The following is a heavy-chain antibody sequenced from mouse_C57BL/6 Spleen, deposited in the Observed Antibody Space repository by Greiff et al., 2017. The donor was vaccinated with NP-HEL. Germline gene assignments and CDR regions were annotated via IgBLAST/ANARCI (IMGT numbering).Heavy chain of an antibody. CDR3: ARSLPYYYGSSYGYFDV. V-gene: IGHV1-18*01. D-gene: IGHD1-1*01. CDR1: GYTFTDYN. J-gene: IGHJ1*03. Sequence: VQLQQSGPELVKPGASVKIPCKASGYTFTDYNMDWVKQSHGKSLEWIGDINPNNGGTIYNQKFKGKATLTVDKSSSTAYMELRSLTSEDTAVYYCARSLPYYYGSSYGYFDVWGTGTTVTVSS. CDR2: INPNNGGT.